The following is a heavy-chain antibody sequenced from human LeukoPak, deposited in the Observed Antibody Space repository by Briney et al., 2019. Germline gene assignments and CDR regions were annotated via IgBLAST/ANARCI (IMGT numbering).Heavy chain of an antibody. CDR2: IKSKTDGGTT. CDR3: TTDQVDSSGWYRYDY. D-gene: IGHD6-19*01. Sequence: GGSLRLSCAASGFTFSNAWMSWVRQAPGKGLEWVGRIKSKTDGGTTDYAAPVKGRFTISRDDSKNTLYLQMNSLKTEDTAVYYCTTDQVDSSGWYRYDYWGQGTLVTVSS. V-gene: IGHV3-15*01. J-gene: IGHJ4*02. CDR1: GFTFSNAW.